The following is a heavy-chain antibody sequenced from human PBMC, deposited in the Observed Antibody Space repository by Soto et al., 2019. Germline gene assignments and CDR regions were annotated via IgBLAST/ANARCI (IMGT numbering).Heavy chain of an antibody. CDR2: IYYSGST. J-gene: IGHJ6*02. D-gene: IGHD5-12*01. CDR1: GDSIRSYY. CDR3: AREYGGFDNGLDV. V-gene: IGHV4-59*01. Sequence: KTSETLSLTCTVSGDSIRSYYWTWIRQPPGKGLELIGYIYYSGSTRYNPSLKSRVTISVDMSKNQFSLKLSSVIAADTAVYYCAREYGGFDNGLDVWGQGTAVTVYS.